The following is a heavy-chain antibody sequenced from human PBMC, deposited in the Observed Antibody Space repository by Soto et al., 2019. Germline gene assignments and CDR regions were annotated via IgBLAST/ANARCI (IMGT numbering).Heavy chain of an antibody. Sequence: PGGSLRLSCAASGFTFSSYAMSWVCQAPGKGLEWVSAISGSGYNTYYADSVKGRFTISRVNSKNTLYLQMNSLRAEDTAVYYCAKDSPWLVRYYYHGMDVWGQGTTVTVSS. J-gene: IGHJ6*02. CDR1: GFTFSSYA. D-gene: IGHD6-19*01. CDR3: AKDSPWLVRYYYHGMDV. CDR2: ISGSGYNT. V-gene: IGHV3-23*01.